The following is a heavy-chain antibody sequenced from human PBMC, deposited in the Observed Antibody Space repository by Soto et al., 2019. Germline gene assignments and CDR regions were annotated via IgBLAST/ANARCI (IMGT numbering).Heavy chain of an antibody. CDR2: ISAYNGNT. Sequence: ASVKVSCTASGYTFTSYGISWVRQAPGQGLEWMGWISAYNGNTNYAQKLQGRVTMTTDTSTSTAYMELRSLRSDDTAVYYCARVSSYYDFWSGEYGLRGSTGGMDGWGQGTTVTVP. D-gene: IGHD3-3*01. CDR1: GYTFTSYG. CDR3: ARVSSYYDFWSGEYGLRGSTGGMDG. V-gene: IGHV1-18*01. J-gene: IGHJ6*02.